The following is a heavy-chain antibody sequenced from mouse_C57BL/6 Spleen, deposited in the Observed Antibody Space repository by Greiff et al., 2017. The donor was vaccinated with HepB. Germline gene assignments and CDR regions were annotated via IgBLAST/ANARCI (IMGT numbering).Heavy chain of an antibody. CDR3: ARRALRGYFDV. V-gene: IGHV1-54*01. CDR1: GYAFTNYL. Sequence: QVQLQQSGAELVRPGTSVKVSCKASGYAFTNYLIEWVKQRPGQGLEWIGVINPGSGGTNYNEKFKGKATLTADKSSSTAYMQLSSLTSEDSAVYFCARRALRGYFDVWGTGTTVTVSS. D-gene: IGHD1-1*01. CDR2: INPGSGGT. J-gene: IGHJ1*03.